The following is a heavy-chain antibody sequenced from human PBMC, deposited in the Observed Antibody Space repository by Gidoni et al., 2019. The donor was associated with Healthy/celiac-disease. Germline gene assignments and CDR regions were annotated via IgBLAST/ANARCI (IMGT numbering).Heavy chain of an antibody. CDR1: GFTFSSYS. Sequence: EVQLVESGGGLVKPGGSLRLSCAASGFTFSSYSMNWVRQSPGKGLEWVSSISSSSSYIYYADAVKGRFTISRDNAKNSLYLQMNSLRAEDTAVYYCARDQFRYGMDVWGQGTTVTVSS. V-gene: IGHV3-21*06. J-gene: IGHJ6*02. CDR3: ARDQFRYGMDV. CDR2: ISSSSSYI.